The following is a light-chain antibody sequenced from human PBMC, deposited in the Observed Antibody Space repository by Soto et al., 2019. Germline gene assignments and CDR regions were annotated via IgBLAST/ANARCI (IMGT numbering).Light chain of an antibody. CDR1: QSISSN. CDR3: QQYGSSPLT. CDR2: GAS. Sequence: EIVLTQSPGTLSLSPGKRATLSCRASQSISSNLAWYRHRPGQAPRLLIYGASNRATGIPDRFSGSGSGTEFTLTISRLEPEDFAVYYCQQYGSSPLTFGGGTKVEIK. J-gene: IGKJ4*01. V-gene: IGKV3-20*01.